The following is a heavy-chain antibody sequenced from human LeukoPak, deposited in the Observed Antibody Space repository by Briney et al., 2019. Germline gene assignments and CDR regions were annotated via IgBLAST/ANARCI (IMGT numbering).Heavy chain of an antibody. D-gene: IGHD3-3*01. J-gene: IGHJ5*02. CDR2: IRYDGSNK. CDR1: GFTFSSYG. CDR3: AKDRTIFGVVNWFDP. Sequence: GGSLRLSCAASGFTFSSYGMHWVRQAPGKGLGWVAFIRYDGSNKYYADSVKGRFTISRDNSKNTLYLQMNSLRAEDTAVYYCAKDRTIFGVVNWFDPRGQGTLVTVSS. V-gene: IGHV3-30*02.